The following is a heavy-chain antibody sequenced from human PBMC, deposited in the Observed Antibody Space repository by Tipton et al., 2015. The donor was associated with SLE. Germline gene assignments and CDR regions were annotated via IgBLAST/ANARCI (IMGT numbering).Heavy chain of an antibody. CDR2: IYTSGST. J-gene: IGHJ5*02. V-gene: IGHV4-61*02. CDR1: GGSISSGSYY. Sequence: TLSLTCTVSGGSISSGSYYWSWIRQPAGKGLEWIGRIYTSGSTNYNPSLKSRVTISVDTSKNQFSLKLSSVTAADTAVYYCARGGWFDPWGQGTLVTVSS. CDR3: ARGGWFDP.